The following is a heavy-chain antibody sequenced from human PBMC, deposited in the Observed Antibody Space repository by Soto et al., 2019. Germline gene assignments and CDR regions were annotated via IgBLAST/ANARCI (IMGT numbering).Heavy chain of an antibody. J-gene: IGHJ4*02. CDR2: INQSVSS. CDR1: GGSFSGYY. V-gene: IGHV4-34*01. Sequence: SVALSLPCAVYGGSFSGYYWRWLRQPPGKGLEWIGGINQSVSSNYNPSFQSRVTLSVRQFKNQLSLKVNPMTATDTAVYYCARGMQYYFDYWGQGTLVTVSS. CDR3: ARGMQYYFDY. D-gene: IGHD6-19*01.